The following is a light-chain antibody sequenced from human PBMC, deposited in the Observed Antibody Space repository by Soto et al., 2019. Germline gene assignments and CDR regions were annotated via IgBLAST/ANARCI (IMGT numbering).Light chain of an antibody. CDR1: SSNIGNNF. CDR2: DNN. V-gene: IGLV1-51*01. J-gene: IGLJ2*01. Sequence: QSVLTQPPSVSAAPGQTVTISCSGGSSNIGNNFVSWYQQLPGTAPKLLIYDNNKRPSGIPDRFSASRSATSGTLAITGLQTGDGAVYYCGTWDTSLSGGLFGGGTKLTVL. CDR3: GTWDTSLSGGL.